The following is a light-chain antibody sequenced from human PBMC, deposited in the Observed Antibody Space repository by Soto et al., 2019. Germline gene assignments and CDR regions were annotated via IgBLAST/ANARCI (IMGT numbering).Light chain of an antibody. J-gene: IGLJ2*01. CDR3: XXYAXGXXFHVV. CDR2: EVT. Sequence: QSVLTQPASVSGSPGQSITISCTGTSNDVGTYNLVSWYQQHPGKAPKLMIYEVTKRPSGVSNRFSGSKSGNTASLTISGLXAEXXXXXXXXXYAXGXXFHVVFGGGTKLTVL. CDR1: SNDVGTYNL. V-gene: IGLV2-23*02.